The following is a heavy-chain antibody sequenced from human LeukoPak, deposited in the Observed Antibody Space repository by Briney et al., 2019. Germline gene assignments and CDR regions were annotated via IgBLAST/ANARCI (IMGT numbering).Heavy chain of an antibody. D-gene: IGHD1-26*01. V-gene: IGHV1-2*02. CDR3: ARALRSGSYREFDY. Sequence: ASVKVSCEASGYTFTGYYIHWVRRAPGHGLEWMGWLNPNSGGTNYSQKFQGRVTITRDTSISTAYMDLRRLTSDDTAVYYCARALRSGSYREFDYWGQGTLVTVSS. CDR2: LNPNSGGT. CDR1: GYTFTGYY. J-gene: IGHJ4*02.